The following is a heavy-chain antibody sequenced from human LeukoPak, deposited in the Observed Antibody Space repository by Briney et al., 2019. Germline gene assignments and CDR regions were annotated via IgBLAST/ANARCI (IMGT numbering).Heavy chain of an antibody. V-gene: IGHV3-23*01. D-gene: IGHD2-21*02. Sequence: PGGTLRLSCAASGFTFSSYGMSWVRQAPGKGLEWVSAISGSGGSTYYADSVKGRFTISRDDSKNTLYLQMNSLRAEDTAVYYCAKDLIIGSTVTAFDYWGQGTLVTVSS. J-gene: IGHJ4*02. CDR1: GFTFSSYG. CDR2: ISGSGGST. CDR3: AKDLIIGSTVTAFDY.